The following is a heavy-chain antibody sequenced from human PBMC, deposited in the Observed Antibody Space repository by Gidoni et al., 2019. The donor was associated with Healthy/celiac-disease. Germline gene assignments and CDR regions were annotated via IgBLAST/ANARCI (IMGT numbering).Heavy chain of an antibody. CDR2: ISWNSGGI. D-gene: IGHD6-19*01. CDR1: GLPFDDYA. J-gene: IGHJ4*02. Sequence: EVQPVESGGGLVQPGRSPRGFRAAPGLPFDDYAMHWVRQAPGKGLGWVSGISWNSGGIGYADSVKGLFTISRDNAKNSLYLQMNSLRAEDMALYYCAKDIRSYSSGGVNYWGQGALVTVSS. CDR3: AKDIRSYSSGGVNY. V-gene: IGHV3-9*03.